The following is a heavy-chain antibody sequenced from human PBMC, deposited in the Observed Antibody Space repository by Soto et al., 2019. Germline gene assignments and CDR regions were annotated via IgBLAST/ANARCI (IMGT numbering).Heavy chain of an antibody. V-gene: IGHV1-69*04. J-gene: IGHJ5*02. Sequence: ASVKVSCKASGGTFSSYTISWVRQAPGQGLEWMGRIIPILGIANYAQKFQGRVTITADKSTSTAYMELSSLRSEDTAVYYCARDSGITMIVALTFDPWGQGTLVTVSS. CDR2: IIPILGIA. CDR3: ARDSGITMIVALTFDP. D-gene: IGHD3-22*01. CDR1: GGTFSSYT.